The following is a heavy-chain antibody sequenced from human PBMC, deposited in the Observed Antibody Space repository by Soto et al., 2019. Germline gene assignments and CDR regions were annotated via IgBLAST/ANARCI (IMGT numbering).Heavy chain of an antibody. J-gene: IGHJ4*02. CDR2: INHSGST. CDR3: ARGGYGSGSYHKTRSFDY. D-gene: IGHD3-10*01. Sequence: PSETLSRTCAVYGGSFSCYYWSWIRQPPGKGLEWIGEINHSGSTNYNPSLKSRVTISVDTSKNQFSLKLSSVTAADTAVYYCARGGYGSGSYHKTRSFDYWGQGTLVTVSS. V-gene: IGHV4-34*01. CDR1: GGSFSCYY.